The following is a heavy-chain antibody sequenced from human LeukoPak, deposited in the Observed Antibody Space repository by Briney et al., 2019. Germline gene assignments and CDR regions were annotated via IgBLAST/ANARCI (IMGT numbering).Heavy chain of an antibody. J-gene: IGHJ3*02. CDR2: INPNSGGT. D-gene: IGHD3-3*02. CDR3: ASSGLFSPVSARSGDVFDI. CDR1: GYTFTGYY. V-gene: IGHV1-2*02. Sequence: GASVKVSCKASGYTFTGYYMHWLRQAPGQGLEWMGWINPNSGGTNYAQKFQGRVTMTRDTSISTAHMELSRLRADDTAVYYCASSGLFSPVSARSGDVFDIWGQGKMDTVCS.